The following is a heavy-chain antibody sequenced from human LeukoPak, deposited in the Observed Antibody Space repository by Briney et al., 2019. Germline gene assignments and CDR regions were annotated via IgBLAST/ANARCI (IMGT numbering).Heavy chain of an antibody. J-gene: IGHJ4*02. CDR3: AVPYYYDSSGYYHIFDY. CDR2: INPNSGGT. D-gene: IGHD3-22*01. Sequence: ASVKVSCKASGYTFTGYYMHWVRQAPGQGLEWMGWINPNSGGTNYAQKFLGRVTMTRDTSISTAYMELSRLRSDDTAVYYCAVPYYYDSSGYYHIFDYWGQGTLVTVSS. V-gene: IGHV1-2*02. CDR1: GYTFTGYY.